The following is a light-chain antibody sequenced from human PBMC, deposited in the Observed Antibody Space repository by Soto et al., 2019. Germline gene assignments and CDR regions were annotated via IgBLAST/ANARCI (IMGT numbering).Light chain of an antibody. Sequence: QSALTQPASVSGSPGQSITISYTGSSSDLGAFKYVSWYQQHPGKAPQLMIYEVTNRPSGVSLRSSGSKSGNTASLTISGLQAEDEADYYCNSYTRSTKYVFGTGTKVTVL. CDR3: NSYTRSTKYV. J-gene: IGLJ1*01. CDR1: SSDLGAFKY. V-gene: IGLV2-14*01. CDR2: EVT.